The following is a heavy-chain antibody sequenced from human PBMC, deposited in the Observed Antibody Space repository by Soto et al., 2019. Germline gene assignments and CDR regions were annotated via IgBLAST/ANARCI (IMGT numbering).Heavy chain of an antibody. CDR1: GFTFSNYA. V-gene: IGHV3-23*01. Sequence: PGGSLRLSCAASGFTFSNYAMSWVRQAPGKGLEWVSVISDSGGSTYYADSVKGRFSISRDNSKNTLYLQMNSLRAEDTAVYYCAKDSWYFDHWGQGTLVTVSS. CDR3: AKDSWYFDH. D-gene: IGHD2-15*01. CDR2: ISDSGGST. J-gene: IGHJ4*02.